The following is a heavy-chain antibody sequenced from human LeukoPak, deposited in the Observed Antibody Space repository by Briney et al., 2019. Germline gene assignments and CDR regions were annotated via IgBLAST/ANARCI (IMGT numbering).Heavy chain of an antibody. J-gene: IGHJ4*02. D-gene: IGHD1-26*01. Sequence: GGSLRLSCAASGFSFSYFTMSWVRQAPGKGLEWVSYISDSGSSTYYADSVRGRFIISRDNAKKSLYLQMNSLRDEDTAVYYCSFVGTSTTVYWGQGTLVTVS. CDR2: ISDSGSST. CDR1: GFSFSYFT. CDR3: SFVGTSTTVY. V-gene: IGHV3-48*02.